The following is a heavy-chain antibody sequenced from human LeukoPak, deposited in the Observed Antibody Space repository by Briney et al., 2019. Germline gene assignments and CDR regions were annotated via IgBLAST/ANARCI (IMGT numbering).Heavy chain of an antibody. CDR1: GGSISSSSYY. Sequence: SETLSLTCTVSGGSISSSSYYWGWICQPPGKGLEWIGSIYYSGSTYYNPSLKSRVTISVDTSKNQFSLKLSSVTAADTAVYYCARDAVAAGVRYFDYWGQGTLVTVSS. CDR3: ARDAVAAGVRYFDY. CDR2: IYYSGST. J-gene: IGHJ4*02. V-gene: IGHV4-39*07. D-gene: IGHD6-19*01.